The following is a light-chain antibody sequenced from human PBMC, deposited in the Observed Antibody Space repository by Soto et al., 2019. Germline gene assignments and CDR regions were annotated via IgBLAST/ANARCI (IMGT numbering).Light chain of an antibody. CDR1: SSDVGGYNS. CDR2: DVS. Sequence: QSVLTQPRSVSGSPGQSVTISCTGTSSDVGGYNSVSWYQQLPGKAPKFLIYDVSKRPSGVPDRFSGSRSGNTASLTISGLQAEDEADYYCCSLRIFGGGTKLTVL. CDR3: CSLRI. V-gene: IGLV2-11*01. J-gene: IGLJ2*01.